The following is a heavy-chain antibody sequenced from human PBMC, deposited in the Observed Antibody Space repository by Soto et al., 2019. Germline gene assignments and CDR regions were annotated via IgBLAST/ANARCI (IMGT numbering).Heavy chain of an antibody. CDR1: GFTFSSYG. CDR2: ISYDGSNK. D-gene: IGHD6-19*01. Sequence: QVQLVESGGGVVQPGRSLRLSCAASGFTFSSYGMHWVRQAPGKGLEWVAVISYDGSNKYYADSVKGRFTISRDNSKNTLYLQMNSLRAEDTAVYYCAKDKRGPRGWYSLYYYYGMDVWGQGTTVTVSS. J-gene: IGHJ6*02. V-gene: IGHV3-30*18. CDR3: AKDKRGPRGWYSLYYYYGMDV.